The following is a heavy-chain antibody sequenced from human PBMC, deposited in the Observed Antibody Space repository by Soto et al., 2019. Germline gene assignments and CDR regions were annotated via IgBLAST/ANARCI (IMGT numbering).Heavy chain of an antibody. CDR2: IYYSGST. V-gene: IGHV4-39*01. J-gene: IGHJ6*02. Sequence: PSETLSLTCTVSGGSISSSSYYWGWIRQPPGKGLEWIGSIYYSGSTYYNPSLKSRVTISVDTSKNQFSLKLSSVTAADTAVYYCARLVVDTAMAKPSHYYYYGMDVWGQGATVTVSS. CDR3: ARLVVDTAMAKPSHYYYYGMDV. D-gene: IGHD5-18*01. CDR1: GGSISSSSYY.